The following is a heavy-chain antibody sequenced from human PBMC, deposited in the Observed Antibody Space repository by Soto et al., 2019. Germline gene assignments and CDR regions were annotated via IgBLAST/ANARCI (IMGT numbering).Heavy chain of an antibody. CDR3: ARDLKVAYCGGDCSTRWFDP. CDR2: ISAYNGNT. J-gene: IGHJ5*02. CDR1: GYTFTSYG. Sequence: ASVKVSCKASGYTFTSYGISWVRQAPGQGLEWMGWISAYNGNTNYAQKLQGRVTMTTNPSTSTAYMELRSLRSDDTAVYYCARDLKVAYCGGDCSTRWFDPWGQGTLVTVSS. V-gene: IGHV1-18*01. D-gene: IGHD2-21*02.